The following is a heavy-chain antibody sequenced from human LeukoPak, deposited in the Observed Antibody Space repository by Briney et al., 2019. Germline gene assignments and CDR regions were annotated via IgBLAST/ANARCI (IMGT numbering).Heavy chain of an antibody. V-gene: IGHV3-74*01. J-gene: IGHJ4*02. CDR1: GFTFSTYW. D-gene: IGHD3-10*01. Sequence: GGSLRLSCAASGFTFSTYWMHWVRQAPGKGLVWVSRVNGNGRSTNYADSVKGRFTLSSDSAKNTLFLPMNSLRAEDTAVYFCARGPQNSYGSGTYYDGVFDNWGQGTLVTVAS. CDR2: VNGNGRST. CDR3: ARGPQNSYGSGTYYDGVFDN.